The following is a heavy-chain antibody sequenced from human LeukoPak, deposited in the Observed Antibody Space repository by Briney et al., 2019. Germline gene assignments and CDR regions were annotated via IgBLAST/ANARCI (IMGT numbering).Heavy chain of an antibody. CDR2: IYHSGST. Sequence: SETLSLTCTVSGYSISSGYYWGWIRQPPGKGLEWIGSIYHSGSTYYNPSLKSRVTISVDTSKNQFSLRLTSVTAADTAVYYCARGIVAGTTNWFDPWGQGTLVTVSS. CDR3: ARGIVAGTTNWFDP. D-gene: IGHD1-1*01. CDR1: GYSISSGYY. V-gene: IGHV4-38-2*02. J-gene: IGHJ5*02.